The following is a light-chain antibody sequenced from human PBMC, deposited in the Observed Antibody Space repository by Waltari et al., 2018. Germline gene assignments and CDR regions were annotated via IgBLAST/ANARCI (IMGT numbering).Light chain of an antibody. Sequence: SYVLTQPPSVSVAPAQTAIITRGADNIGRKSPRWYQKRAGQAPVLVVHDDNDRPSGIPERLSGSNSGNTATLTISRVEAGDEADFYCQVWDSGSGRPQVIFGGGTRLTVL. CDR3: QVWDSGSGRPQVI. CDR1: NIGRKS. V-gene: IGLV3-21*02. CDR2: DDN. J-gene: IGLJ2*01.